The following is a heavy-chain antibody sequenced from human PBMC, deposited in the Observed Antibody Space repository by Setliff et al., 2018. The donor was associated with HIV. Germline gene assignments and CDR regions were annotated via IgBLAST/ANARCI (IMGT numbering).Heavy chain of an antibody. D-gene: IGHD6-13*01. CDR3: ARALIGYTQRGDYYYYMDV. Sequence: SETLSLTCTVSGGSMSSYYWSWIRQPAGKGLEWIGRIYPTGSSNYNPSLRSRVTMSVDTSKNQFSLKLSSVTAADTAVYYCARALIGYTQRGDYYYYMDVWGKGTTVTVSS. CDR1: GGSMSSYY. V-gene: IGHV4-4*07. CDR2: IYPTGSS. J-gene: IGHJ6*03.